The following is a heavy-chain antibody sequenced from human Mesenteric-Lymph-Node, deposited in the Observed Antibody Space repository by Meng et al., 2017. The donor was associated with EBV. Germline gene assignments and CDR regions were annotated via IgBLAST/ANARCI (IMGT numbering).Heavy chain of an antibody. CDR1: GGSFSGYY. D-gene: IGHD3-10*01. J-gene: IGHJ4*02. Sequence: QVQLQQCGAGLLKPSESLSLTCAVYGGSFSGYYWSWIRQPPGKGLEWIGEINHSGSTNYNPSLKSRVTISVDTSKNQFSLKLSSVTAADTAVYYCARGDTMVQGGFDYWGQGTLVTVSS. CDR2: INHSGST. CDR3: ARGDTMVQGGFDY. V-gene: IGHV4-34*01.